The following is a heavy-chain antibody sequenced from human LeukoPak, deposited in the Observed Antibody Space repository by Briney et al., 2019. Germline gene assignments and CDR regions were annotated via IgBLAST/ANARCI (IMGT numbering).Heavy chain of an antibody. V-gene: IGHV3-30*07. J-gene: IGHJ4*02. CDR2: ISYDGDNK. D-gene: IGHD6-19*01. Sequence: GGSLRLSCTASGFTVSTFDMHWVRQAPGKGLEWVALISYDGDNKHYGDSVKGRFTVSRDNADNTMFLQMNSVRDEDTAVYYCATKQWLAPPPDSWGQGTPVTVSS. CDR3: ATKQWLAPPPDS. CDR1: GFTVSTFD.